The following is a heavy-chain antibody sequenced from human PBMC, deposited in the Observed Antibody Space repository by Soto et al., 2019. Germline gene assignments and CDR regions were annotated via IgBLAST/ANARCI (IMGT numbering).Heavy chain of an antibody. V-gene: IGHV3-30*18. CDR2: ISYDGSNK. J-gene: IGHJ2*01. D-gene: IGHD4-17*01. CDR3: AKAHGADYGDYAYYYWYFDL. CDR1: GFPFSSYF. Sequence: PGGSLRLSCAASGFPFSSYFMHWVRQAPGKGLEWVAVISYDGSNKYYADSVKGRFTISRDNSKNTLYLQMNSLRAEDTAVYYCAKAHGADYGDYAYYYWYFDLWGRGTLVTVSS.